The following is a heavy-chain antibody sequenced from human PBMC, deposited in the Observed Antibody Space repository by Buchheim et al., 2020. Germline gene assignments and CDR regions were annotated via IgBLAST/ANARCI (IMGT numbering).Heavy chain of an antibody. CDR3: ARGRSYGSGSYSRSYYYYYYMDV. V-gene: IGHV4-34*01. D-gene: IGHD3-10*01. CDR1: GGSFSGYY. J-gene: IGHJ6*03. Sequence: QVQLQQWGAGLLKPSETLSLTCAVYGGSFSGYYWSWIRQPPGKGLEWIGEINHSGSTNYNPSLKSRVTISVDTSKNQFSLKLSSVTAADTAVYYCARGRSYGSGSYSRSYYYYYYMDVWGKGTT. CDR2: INHSGST.